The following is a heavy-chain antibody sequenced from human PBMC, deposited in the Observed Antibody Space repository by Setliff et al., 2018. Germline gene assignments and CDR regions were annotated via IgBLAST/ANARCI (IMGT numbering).Heavy chain of an antibody. V-gene: IGHV3-74*01. CDR1: GFTFSSYW. J-gene: IGHJ4*02. Sequence: PGGSLRLSCAASGFTFSSYWMYWVRQAPGKGLVWVSRINRDGSYTVYADSVEGRFTISRDNAKNTLYLQMNSLGAEDTAVYYCARFAKCGGHCWNDYWGQGTRVTVSS. CDR2: INRDGSYT. D-gene: IGHD2-21*02. CDR3: ARFAKCGGHCWNDY.